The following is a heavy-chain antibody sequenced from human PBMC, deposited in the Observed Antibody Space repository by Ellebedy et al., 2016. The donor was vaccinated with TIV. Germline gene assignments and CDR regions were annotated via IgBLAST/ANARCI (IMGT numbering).Heavy chain of an antibody. CDR2: IIPIFRTP. CDR3: ARAESGGYAWDY. D-gene: IGHD5-12*01. J-gene: IGHJ4*02. CDR1: GGTFSNYA. Sequence: AASVKVSCKASGGTFSNYAISWARQAPGQGLEWMGGIIPIFRTPTYAQNFQGRVTITADESTSTAYMELSSLGSEDTAVYFCARAESGGYAWDYWGQGTQVTVSS. V-gene: IGHV1-69*13.